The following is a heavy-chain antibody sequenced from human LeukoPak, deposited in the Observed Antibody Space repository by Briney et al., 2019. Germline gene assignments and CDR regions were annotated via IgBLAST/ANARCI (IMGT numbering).Heavy chain of an antibody. CDR1: GGTFSSYA. J-gene: IGHJ4*02. Sequence: SVKVSCKASGGTFSSYAISWVRQAPGQGLEWMGGIIPIFGTANYAQKFQGRVTITADESTSTAYMELSSLRSEDTAVYYCARDRGDYDSSGARDYYFDYWGQGTLVTVSS. V-gene: IGHV1-69*13. D-gene: IGHD3-22*01. CDR3: ARDRGDYDSSGARDYYFDY. CDR2: IIPIFGTA.